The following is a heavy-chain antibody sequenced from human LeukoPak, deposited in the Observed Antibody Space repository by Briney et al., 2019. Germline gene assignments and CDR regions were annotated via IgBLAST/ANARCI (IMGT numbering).Heavy chain of an antibody. CDR1: GGSISSGGYY. D-gene: IGHD4-11*01. CDR2: IYHSGST. Sequence: SETLSLTCTVSGGSISSGGYYWRWIRQPPGKGLEWIVYIYHSGSTYYNPSLKSRVTISVDRSKNQFSLKLSSVTAADTAVYYCARDTVMIYTLSLKMEHAFDIWGQGTMVTVSS. J-gene: IGHJ3*02. V-gene: IGHV4-30-2*01. CDR3: ARDTVMIYTLSLKMEHAFDI.